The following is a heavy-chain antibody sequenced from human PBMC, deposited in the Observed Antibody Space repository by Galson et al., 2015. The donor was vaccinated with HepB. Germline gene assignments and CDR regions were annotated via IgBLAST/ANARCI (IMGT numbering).Heavy chain of an antibody. CDR1: GFTFDDYA. Sequence: SLRLSCAASGFTFDDYAMHWVRQAPGKGLEWVSGISWNSGSIGYADSAKGRFTISRDNAKNSLYLQMNSLRAEDTALYYCAKDTYYDFWSGYHGGGYSHGMDVWGQGTLVTVSS. CDR3: AKDTYYDFWSGYHGGGYSHGMDV. V-gene: IGHV3-9*01. J-gene: IGHJ6*02. CDR2: ISWNSGSI. D-gene: IGHD3-3*01.